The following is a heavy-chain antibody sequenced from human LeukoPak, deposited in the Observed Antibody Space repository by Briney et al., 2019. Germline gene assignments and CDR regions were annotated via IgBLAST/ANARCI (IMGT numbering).Heavy chain of an antibody. Sequence: SETLSLTCNVSGGSISNYYWSWMRQPPGKGLEWIGYIYYSGSTNYNPSLKSRVTISVDTSKNQFSLKLSSVTAADTAVYYCARVYYSSSYDYWYFDLWGRGTLVTVSS. CDR2: IYYSGST. J-gene: IGHJ2*01. D-gene: IGHD6-13*01. CDR1: GGSISNYY. CDR3: ARVYYSSSYDYWYFDL. V-gene: IGHV4-59*01.